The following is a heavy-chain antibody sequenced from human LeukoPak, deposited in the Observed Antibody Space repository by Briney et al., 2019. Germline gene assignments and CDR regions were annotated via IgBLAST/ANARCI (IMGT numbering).Heavy chain of an antibody. CDR3: ARDRRGTSCYGY. CDR1: GGSISSYY. V-gene: IGHV4-59*01. Sequence: PSQTLSLTCTVSGGSISSYYWSWIRQSPGKGLEWIGYIYSTGSTNYNPSLKSRVTISVDTSKNQFSLKLNSVTAADTAVYYCARDRRGTSCYGYWGQGTLVTVSS. CDR2: IYSTGST. J-gene: IGHJ4*02. D-gene: IGHD2-2*01.